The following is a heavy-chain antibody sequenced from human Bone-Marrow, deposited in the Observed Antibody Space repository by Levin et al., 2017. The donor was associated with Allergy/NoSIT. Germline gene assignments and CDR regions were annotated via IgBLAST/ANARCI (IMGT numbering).Heavy chain of an antibody. D-gene: IGHD2/OR15-2a*01. J-gene: IGHJ4*02. V-gene: IGHV3-23*01. Sequence: PGGSLRLSCTVSGFTFNNYAFSWVRQAPGKGLEWICSITSSGGSTYFAASVRGRFTISRDNSRNTLFLQMNSLRGDDTAVYYCAKDLSPYLGFDYWGQGTLVTVSS. CDR1: GFTFNNYA. CDR3: AKDLSPYLGFDY. CDR2: ITSSGGST.